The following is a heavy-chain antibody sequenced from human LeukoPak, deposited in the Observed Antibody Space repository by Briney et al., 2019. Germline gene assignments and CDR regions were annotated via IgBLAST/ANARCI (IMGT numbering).Heavy chain of an antibody. J-gene: IGHJ4*02. CDR3: ARHIYNYGYYFDY. D-gene: IGHD5-18*01. CDR1: GGSISSSTHY. CDR2: MYYSGST. V-gene: IGHV4-39*01. Sequence: PSETLSLTCTVSGGSISSSTHYWGWIRQPPWKGLEWIGSMYYSGSTYYNPSLKSRVSISVDTSKNQFSLRLSSVTAADTAVYYCARHIYNYGYYFDYWGQGTLVTVSS.